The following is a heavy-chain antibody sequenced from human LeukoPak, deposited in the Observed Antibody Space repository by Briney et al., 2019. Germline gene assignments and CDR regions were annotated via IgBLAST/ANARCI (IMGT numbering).Heavy chain of an antibody. CDR1: GGSISSYY. CDR2: IYYSGCT. CDR3: ARGITIFGVAPFDY. Sequence: SETQSLTCTVSGGSISSYYWSWIRQPPGKGLEWFGYIYYSGCTNYNPSLKSRVTISVDTSKNQFSLKLSSVTAADTAVYYCARGITIFGVAPFDYWGPGTLVTVSS. J-gene: IGHJ4*02. V-gene: IGHV4-59*01. D-gene: IGHD3-3*01.